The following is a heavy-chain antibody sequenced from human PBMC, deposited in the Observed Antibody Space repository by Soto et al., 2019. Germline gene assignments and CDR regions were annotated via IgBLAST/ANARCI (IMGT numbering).Heavy chain of an antibody. CDR2: IYHSGST. CDR1: GGSVSSGSYH. D-gene: IGHD6-19*01. Sequence: QVQLQESGPGLVKPSETLSLTCTVSGGSVSSGSYHWGWIRQPPGKGLEWIGYIYHSGSTNYNPSLKSRVTISVDTSKNQSSLSPTSVTAADTAVYYCARLSVAWFDPWGQGTLVTVAS. CDR3: ARLSVAWFDP. J-gene: IGHJ5*02. V-gene: IGHV4-61*01.